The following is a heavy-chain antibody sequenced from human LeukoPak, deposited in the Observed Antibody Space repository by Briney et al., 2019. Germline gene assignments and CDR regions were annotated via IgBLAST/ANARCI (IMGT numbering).Heavy chain of an antibody. CDR1: GFPFINYW. J-gene: IGHJ4*02. CDR3: ARGGFCSGADCRGSFDY. V-gene: IGHV3-74*01. CDR2: INNDGSTT. Sequence: GSLRLSSAASGFPFINYWMHWGRQAPGEGLVWGSHINNDGSTTTYSDSVKGRFTISRDNAKNTLYLHVNSLRAEDTAVYYCARGGFCSGADCRGSFDYWGQGSLVTVSS. D-gene: IGHD2-15*01.